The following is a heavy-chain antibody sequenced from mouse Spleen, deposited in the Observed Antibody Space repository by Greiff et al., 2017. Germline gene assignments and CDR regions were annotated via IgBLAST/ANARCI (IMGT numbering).Heavy chain of an antibody. Sequence: VKLMESGPGLVQPSQSLSITCTVSGFSLTSYGVHWVRQSPGKGLEWLGVIWSGGSTDYNAAFISRLSISKDNSKSQVFFKMNSLQADDTAIYYCARNPLVLRDAMDYWGQGTSVTVSS. CDR3: ARNPLVLRDAMDY. V-gene: IGHV2-2*01. CDR1: GFSLTSYG. J-gene: IGHJ4*01. CDR2: IWSGGST. D-gene: IGHD1-1*01.